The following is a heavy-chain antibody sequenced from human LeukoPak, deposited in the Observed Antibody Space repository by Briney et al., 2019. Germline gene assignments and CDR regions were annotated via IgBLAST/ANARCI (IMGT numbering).Heavy chain of an antibody. Sequence: SETLSLTCTVSGGSISSYYWSWIRQPPGKGLEWIGYIYYSGSTNYSPSLKSRLTISVDTSKNQFSLKLSSVTAADPAVYYCARTYGSSGLGYFDLWGRGTLVTVSS. V-gene: IGHV4-59*01. CDR1: GGSISSYY. CDR2: IYYSGST. D-gene: IGHD6-13*01. J-gene: IGHJ2*01. CDR3: ARTYGSSGLGYFDL.